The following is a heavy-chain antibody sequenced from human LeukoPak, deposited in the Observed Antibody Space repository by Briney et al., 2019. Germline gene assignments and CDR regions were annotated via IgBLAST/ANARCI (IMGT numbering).Heavy chain of an antibody. V-gene: IGHV1-2*02. CDR2: INPNSGGT. J-gene: IGHJ4*02. Sequence: GASVKVSCKASGYTFTGYYMHWVRQAPGQGLEWMGWINPNSGGTNYAQKFQGRVTMTRDTSISTAYMELSRLRSDDTAVYYCASYDSSGYPSPGGDYWGQGTLVTVSS. D-gene: IGHD3-22*01. CDR1: GYTFTGYY. CDR3: ASYDSSGYPSPGGDY.